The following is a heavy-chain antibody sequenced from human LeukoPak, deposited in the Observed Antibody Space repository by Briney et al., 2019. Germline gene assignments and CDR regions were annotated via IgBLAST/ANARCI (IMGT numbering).Heavy chain of an antibody. CDR3: ARSYYGSGKGRNFDY. Sequence: ASVKVSCKASGYTFTGYYMHWVRQAPGQGLEGMGWINPNSGGTNYAQKFQGRVTMTRDTSISTAYMELSRLRSDDTAVYYCARSYYGSGKGRNFDYWGQGTLVTVSS. J-gene: IGHJ4*02. V-gene: IGHV1-2*02. CDR1: GYTFTGYY. CDR2: INPNSGGT. D-gene: IGHD3-10*01.